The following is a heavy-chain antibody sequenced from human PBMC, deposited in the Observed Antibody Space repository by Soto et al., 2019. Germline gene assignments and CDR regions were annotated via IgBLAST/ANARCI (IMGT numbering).Heavy chain of an antibody. V-gene: IGHV4-59*01. D-gene: IGHD2-2*01. Sequence: QVQLQESGPGLVKPSETLSLTCTVSGGSISSYYWSWIRQPPGKGLEWIGYIYYSGSTNYNPSLKSRVTISVDTSKNQFSLKLSSVTAADTAVYYCAGGENELPWDYWGQGTLVTVSS. CDR1: GGSISSYY. CDR3: AGGENELPWDY. J-gene: IGHJ4*02. CDR2: IYYSGST.